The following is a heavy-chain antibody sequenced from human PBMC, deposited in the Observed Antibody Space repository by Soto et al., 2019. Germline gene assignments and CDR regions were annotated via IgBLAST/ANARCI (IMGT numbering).Heavy chain of an antibody. CDR3: ASTYRDNTAPFHDYYYGMDV. V-gene: IGHV5-10-1*01. Sequence: GESLKISCMGSGYSFTSYWISWVRQMPGKGLEWMGRIDPSDSYTNYSPSFQGHVTISADKSISTAYLQWSSLKASDTAMYYCASTYRDNTAPFHDYYYGMDVWGQGTTVTVS. D-gene: IGHD5-18*01. CDR2: IDPSDSYT. J-gene: IGHJ6*02. CDR1: GYSFTSYW.